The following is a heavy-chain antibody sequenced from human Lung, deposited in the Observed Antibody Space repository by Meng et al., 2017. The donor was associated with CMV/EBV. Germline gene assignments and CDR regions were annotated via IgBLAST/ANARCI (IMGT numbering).Heavy chain of an antibody. Sequence: SETMSPTCLVSGPSLTRNGYYWAWIRQPPGKGLEWIGSIYYEGSNYYSPSLKSRATISVQTSKNQFSLKVFSVTAADAAVYYCAQVGRRLNRYLYYYAMDVWGQGTTVTVSS. D-gene: IGHD3-16*02. J-gene: IGHJ6*02. CDR3: AQVGRRLNRYLYYYAMDV. CDR2: IYYEGSN. V-gene: IGHV4-39*07. CDR1: GPSLTRNGYY.